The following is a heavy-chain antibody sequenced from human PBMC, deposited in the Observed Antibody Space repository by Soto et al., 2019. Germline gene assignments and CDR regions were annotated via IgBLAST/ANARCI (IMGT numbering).Heavy chain of an antibody. CDR3: ARQKVATGEFFDY. D-gene: IGHD5-12*01. CDR1: GGSISSYY. CDR2: IYYSGIT. Sequence: QVQLQESGPGLVKPSETLALTCTVSGGSISSYYWSCIRQPPGKGLEWIGYIYYSGITNYNPSLKSLVTISVDTSNNQFSLKLSSVTAADTAVYYCARQKVATGEFFDYWGKGTLVTVSS. J-gene: IGHJ4*02. V-gene: IGHV4-59*08.